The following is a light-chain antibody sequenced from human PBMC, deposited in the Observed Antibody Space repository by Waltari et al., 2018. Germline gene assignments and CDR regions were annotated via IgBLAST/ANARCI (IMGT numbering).Light chain of an antibody. CDR3: QAWDSSTYVGV. V-gene: IGLV3-1*01. CDR1: KLGDKY. Sequence: SYELTQPPSVSVSPGQTASITCSGDKLGDKYACWYQQKPGQSPVLVIYQDSKRPSGIPGRFSGSNAGNTATLTISGTQAMDEADYYCQAWDSSTYVGVFGGGTKLTVL. J-gene: IGLJ2*01. CDR2: QDS.